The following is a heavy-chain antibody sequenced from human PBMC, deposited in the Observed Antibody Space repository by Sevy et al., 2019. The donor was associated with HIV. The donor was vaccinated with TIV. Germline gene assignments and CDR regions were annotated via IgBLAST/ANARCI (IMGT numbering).Heavy chain of an antibody. V-gene: IGHV3-23*01. CDR3: ARVAGSGTYYSGDFDY. Sequence: GGSLRLSCAASGFSFSSYAMSWVRQAPGKGLEWVSGISGSGITTYYADSVKGRFTISRDNSKNTLHLQMNSLRAEDTDVYYWARVAGSGTYYSGDFDYWGQGTLVTISS. D-gene: IGHD3-10*01. CDR2: ISGSGITT. CDR1: GFSFSSYA. J-gene: IGHJ4*02.